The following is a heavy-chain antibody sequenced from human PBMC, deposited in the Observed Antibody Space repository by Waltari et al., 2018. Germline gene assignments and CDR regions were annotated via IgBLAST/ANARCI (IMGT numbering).Heavy chain of an antibody. CDR2: IYYSGST. V-gene: IGHV4-39*01. CDR1: GGSISSSSYY. Sequence: QLQLQESGPGLVKPSETLSLTCTVSGGSISSSSYYWGWIRQPPGKGLEWIGSIYYSGSTYYNPSLKSRVTISVDTSKNQFSLKLSSVTAADTAVYYCARRWLFNWFDPWGQGTLVTVSS. D-gene: IGHD5-12*01. J-gene: IGHJ5*02. CDR3: ARRWLFNWFDP.